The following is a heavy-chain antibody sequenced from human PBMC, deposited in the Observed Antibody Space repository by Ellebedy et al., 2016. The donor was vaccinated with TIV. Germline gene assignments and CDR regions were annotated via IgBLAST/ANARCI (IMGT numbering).Heavy chain of an antibody. CDR1: GFTFNTYS. D-gene: IGHD3-10*01. CDR2: ISSSSRHM. V-gene: IGHV3-21*04. Sequence: GESLKISCAASGFTFNTYSMNWVRQAPGKGLEWVSSISSSSRHMYYADSLKGRFTISRANSKDTLFLQMNSLRAEDTAVYYCASSRYHYYLGNTIFAYWGQGALVTVSS. J-gene: IGHJ4*02. CDR3: ASSRYHYYLGNTIFAY.